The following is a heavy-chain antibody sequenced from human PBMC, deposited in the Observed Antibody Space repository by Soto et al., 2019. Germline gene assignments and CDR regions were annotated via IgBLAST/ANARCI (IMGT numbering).Heavy chain of an antibody. Sequence: GSLRLSCAGSGFTFRSYAMSCVRQAPGKGLEWVSAISVSGGDTYYADSVQDRFTISRDNSKNTLYLQRSSLRAEDTAVYYCAKHYCGSSTTCFDAFDFWGQGTMVTVSS. CDR1: GFTFRSYA. CDR3: AKHYCGSSTTCFDAFDF. CDR2: ISVSGGDT. V-gene: IGHV3-23*01. D-gene: IGHD2-2*01. J-gene: IGHJ3*01.